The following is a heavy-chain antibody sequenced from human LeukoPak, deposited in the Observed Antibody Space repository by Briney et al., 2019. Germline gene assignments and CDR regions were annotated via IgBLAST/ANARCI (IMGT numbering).Heavy chain of an antibody. D-gene: IGHD5-24*01. V-gene: IGHV1-69*13. Sequence: RASVKVSCKASGGTFSSYAISWVRQAPGQGLEWMGGIIPIFGTANYAQKFQGRVTITADESTSTAYMELSSLRSEDTAVYYCARVRGEGYKLYYYDYFMDVWGIGTPVTVSS. CDR1: GGTFSSYA. J-gene: IGHJ6*03. CDR2: IIPIFGTA. CDR3: ARVRGEGYKLYYYDYFMDV.